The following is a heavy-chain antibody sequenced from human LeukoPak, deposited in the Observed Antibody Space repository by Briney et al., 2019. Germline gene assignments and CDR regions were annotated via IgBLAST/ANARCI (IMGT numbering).Heavy chain of an antibody. V-gene: IGHV4-39*01. J-gene: IGHJ4*02. Sequence: SETLSLTCTVSGGSISSSSYYWGWIRQPPGKGLEWIGSIYYSGSTYYNPSLKSRVTISVDTSKNQFSLKLSSVTAADTAVYYCARPAAGHQNDYWGQGTLVTVSS. D-gene: IGHD3-10*01. CDR1: GGSISSSSYY. CDR2: IYYSGST. CDR3: ARPAAGHQNDY.